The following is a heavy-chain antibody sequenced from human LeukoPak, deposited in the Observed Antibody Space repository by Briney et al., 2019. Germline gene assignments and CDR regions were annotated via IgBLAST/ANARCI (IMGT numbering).Heavy chain of an antibody. V-gene: IGHV7-4-1*02. CDR2: INTNTGNP. CDR3: ARSGVGPGMYDYVWGSYRIFWYYYYYMDV. CDR1: GYTFTSYA. J-gene: IGHJ6*03. Sequence: ASVKVSCKASGYTFTSYAMNWVRQAPGQGLEWMGWINTNTGNPTYAQGFTGRFVFSLDTSVSTAYLQISSLKAEDTAVYYCARSGVGPGMYDYVWGSYRIFWYYYYYMDVWGKGTTVTVSS. D-gene: IGHD3-16*02.